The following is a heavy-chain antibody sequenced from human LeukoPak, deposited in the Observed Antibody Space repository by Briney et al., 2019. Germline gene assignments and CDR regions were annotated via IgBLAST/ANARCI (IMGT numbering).Heavy chain of an antibody. CDR1: GFSFSSYA. V-gene: IGHV3-48*03. CDR3: ARRPRRVIVVVPPPPDAFDI. D-gene: IGHD2-21*01. J-gene: IGHJ3*02. CDR2: ISTTGSTT. Sequence: PGGSLRLSCAASGFSFSSYAMSWVRQAPGKGLEWLSYISTTGSTTDYTDSVKGRFTISRDNAKNSLYLQMNSLRGDDTAIYYCARRPRRVIVVVPPPPDAFDIWGQGTVVTVSS.